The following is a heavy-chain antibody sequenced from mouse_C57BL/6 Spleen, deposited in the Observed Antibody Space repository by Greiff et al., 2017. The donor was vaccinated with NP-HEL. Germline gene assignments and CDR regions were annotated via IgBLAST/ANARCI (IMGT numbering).Heavy chain of an antibody. CDR2: ISGGGGNT. V-gene: IGHV5-9*01. CDR3: ARRYGYLYYFDY. CDR1: GFTFSSYT. J-gene: IGHJ2*01. D-gene: IGHD2-2*01. Sequence: DVMLVESGGGLVKPGGSLKLSCAASGFTFSSYTMSWVRQTPEKRLEWVATISGGGGNTYYPASVKGRFTISRDNAKNTLYLQMSSLRSEDTALYYCARRYGYLYYFDYWGQGTTLTVSS.